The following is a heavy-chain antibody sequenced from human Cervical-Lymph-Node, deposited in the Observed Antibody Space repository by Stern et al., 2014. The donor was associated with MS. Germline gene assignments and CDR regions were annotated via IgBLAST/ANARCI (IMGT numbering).Heavy chain of an antibody. Sequence: QVQLGQSGAEVRKPGSSVKVSCKASGGALNTYAIHWVRLAPGQGLEWMGGFTPVLGTPVYAQKFKGRVTIAADESTSTDYMELSSLRSDDTAVYYCTRGASSAAWYRHAVDVWGQGTTVTVSS. CDR1: GGALNTYA. V-gene: IGHV1-69*01. CDR2: FTPVLGTP. CDR3: TRGASSAAWYRHAVDV. D-gene: IGHD1-26*01. J-gene: IGHJ6*02.